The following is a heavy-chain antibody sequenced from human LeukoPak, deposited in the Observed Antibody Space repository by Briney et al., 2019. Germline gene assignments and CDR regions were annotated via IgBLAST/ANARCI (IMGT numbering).Heavy chain of an antibody. Sequence: PGGSLRLSCAASGFTFSDYYMSWIRQAPGKGLERVSYISSSGSTIYNADSVKGRFTISRDNAKNSLYLQMNSLRAEDTAVYYCARAACGGDCYSGFDYWGQGTLITVSS. V-gene: IGHV3-11*04. CDR2: ISSSGSTI. CDR3: ARAACGGDCYSGFDY. J-gene: IGHJ4*02. D-gene: IGHD2-21*01. CDR1: GFTFSDYY.